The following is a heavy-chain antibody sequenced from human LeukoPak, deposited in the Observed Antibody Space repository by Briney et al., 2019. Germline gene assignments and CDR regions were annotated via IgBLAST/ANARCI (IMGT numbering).Heavy chain of an antibody. J-gene: IGHJ5*02. CDR3: ARELAGLRYDFWSGYYSGPKNWFDP. CDR2: MNPNSGNT. CDR1: GYTFTSYD. D-gene: IGHD3-3*01. Sequence: GASVKVSCEASGYTFTSYDINWVRQATGQGLEWMGWMNPNSGNTGYAQKFQGRVTITADKSTSTAYMELSSLRSEDTAVYYCARELAGLRYDFWSGYYSGPKNWFDPWGQGTLVTVSS. V-gene: IGHV1-8*01.